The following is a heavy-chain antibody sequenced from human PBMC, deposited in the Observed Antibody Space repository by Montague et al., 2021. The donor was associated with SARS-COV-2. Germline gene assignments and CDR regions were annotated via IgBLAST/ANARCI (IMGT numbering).Heavy chain of an antibody. CDR3: AIPMVRGFSRAFDI. J-gene: IGHJ3*02. V-gene: IGHV4-39*07. Sequence: SETLSLTCTVSGGSISSSSYYWGWIRQPPGKGPEWIGSIYYSGSTYYXPSLKSRVTISVDTSKNQFSLKLSSVTAADTAVYYCAIPMVRGFSRAFDIWGQGTMVTVSS. CDR2: IYYSGST. CDR1: GGSISSSSYY. D-gene: IGHD3-10*01.